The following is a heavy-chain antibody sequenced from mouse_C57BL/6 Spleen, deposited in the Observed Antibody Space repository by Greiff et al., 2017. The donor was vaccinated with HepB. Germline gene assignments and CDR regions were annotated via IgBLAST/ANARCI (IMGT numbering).Heavy chain of an antibody. CDR3: ARMGYDYDAFAY. CDR2: INYDGSST. D-gene: IGHD2-4*01. CDR1: GFTFSDYY. V-gene: IGHV5-16*01. J-gene: IGHJ3*01. Sequence: EVNVVESEGGLVQPGSSMKLSCTASGFTFSDYYMAWVRQVPEKGLEWVANINYDGSSTYYLDSLKSRFIISRDNAKNILYLQMSSLKSEDTATYYCARMGYDYDAFAYWGQGTLVTVSA.